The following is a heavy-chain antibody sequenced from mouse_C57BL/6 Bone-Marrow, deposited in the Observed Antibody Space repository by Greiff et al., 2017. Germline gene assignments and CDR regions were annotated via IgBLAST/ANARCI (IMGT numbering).Heavy chain of an antibody. J-gene: IGHJ1*03. CDR2: ILPSIGST. V-gene: IGHV15-2*01. CDR3: ARMGVVATDWYFDV. D-gene: IGHD1-1*01. CDR1: DSAVFPIAY. Sequence: QVQLQQSGSELRSPGSSVKLSCKDFDSAVFPIAYMSCVRHQPGHGFEWIGGILPSIGSTIYGEKFEDKATLDADTLSNTADLELNSLTSEDSAIYYGARMGVVATDWYFDVWGTGTTVTVSS.